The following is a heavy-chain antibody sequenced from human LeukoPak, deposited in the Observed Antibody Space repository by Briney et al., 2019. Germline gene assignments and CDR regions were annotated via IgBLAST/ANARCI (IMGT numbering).Heavy chain of an antibody. J-gene: IGHJ6*02. CDR1: GGSFSGYY. D-gene: IGHD3-16*02. CDR2: INHSGST. V-gene: IGHV4-34*01. CDR3: ARYRQVKYYYYGMDV. Sequence: SETLSLTCAVYGGSFSGYYWSWIRQPPGKGLEWIGEINHSGSTNYNPSLKSRVTISVDTSKNQFSLKLSSVTAADTAVYYCARYRQVKYYYYGMDVWGQGTTVTVSS.